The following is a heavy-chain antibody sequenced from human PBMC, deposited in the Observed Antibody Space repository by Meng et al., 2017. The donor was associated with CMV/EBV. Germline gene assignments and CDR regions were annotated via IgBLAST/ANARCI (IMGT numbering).Heavy chain of an antibody. Sequence: VQLQQWGAGRLKPSEPLSLTCAVYGGSFSGYYWSWIRQPPGKGLEWIGEINHSGSTNYNPSLKSRVTISVDTSKNQFSLKLSSVTAADTAVYYCARLGYCSSTSCLRYYYYYYMDVWGKGTTVTVSS. D-gene: IGHD2-2*01. V-gene: IGHV4-34*01. CDR2: INHSGST. CDR1: GGSFSGYY. CDR3: ARLGYCSSTSCLRYYYYYYMDV. J-gene: IGHJ6*03.